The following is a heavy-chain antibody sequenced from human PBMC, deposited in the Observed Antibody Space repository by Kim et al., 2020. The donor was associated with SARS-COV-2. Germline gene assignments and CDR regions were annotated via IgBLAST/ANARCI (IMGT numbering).Heavy chain of an antibody. CDR3: TTVSMR. D-gene: IGHD2-2*01. J-gene: IGHJ4*02. Sequence: GGSLRLSCVVSGIPFSNAWFNWVRQSPGKGLEWVGRIKSQSDGGTADLAAPVKGRFAISRDDSKNTLYLLMNSLRTDDSAAYYCTTVSMRWGQGTLVTVSS. CDR2: IKSQSDGGTA. CDR1: GIPFSNAW. V-gene: IGHV3-15*01.